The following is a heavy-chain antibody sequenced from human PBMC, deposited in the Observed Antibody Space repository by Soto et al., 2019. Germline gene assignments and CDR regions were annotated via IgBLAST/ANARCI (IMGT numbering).Heavy chain of an antibody. J-gene: IGHJ5*02. CDR2: IHYTGNT. CDR1: SGSISSYY. CDR3: AAGDYLNGFSYREIKWFDP. D-gene: IGHD2-8*01. V-gene: IGHV4-59*01. Sequence: KTSETLSLTCTVSSGSISSYYWSWIRQPPGKGLEWIGYIHYTGNTNSNPSLKGRVTLSIDPSWNQFSLKLRSVTAADTAVYYCAAGDYLNGFSYREIKWFDPWGQGTLVTVSS.